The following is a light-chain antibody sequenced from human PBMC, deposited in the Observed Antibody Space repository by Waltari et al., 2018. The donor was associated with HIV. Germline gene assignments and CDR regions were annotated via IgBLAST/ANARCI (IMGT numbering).Light chain of an antibody. CDR2: EDN. J-gene: IGLJ3*02. V-gene: IGLV2-23*01. CDR1: SIVVGSYNF. CDR3: CSYAGSSTWV. Sequence: QPALTQPASVSGSPGQSITIPCLEPSIVVGSYNFVSWYQQHPGKAPKLMIYEDNKRPSGVSNRFSGSKSGNTASLTISGLQAEDEADYSCCSYAGSSTWVFGGGTKLTVL.